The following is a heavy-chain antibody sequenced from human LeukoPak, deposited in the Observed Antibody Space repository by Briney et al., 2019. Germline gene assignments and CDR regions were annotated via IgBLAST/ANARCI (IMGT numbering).Heavy chain of an antibody. D-gene: IGHD3-22*01. CDR3: ARANYYDTSGYSRGAFDI. V-gene: IGHV4-4*02. CDR1: SGSIFRSNW. CDR2: IFHSGST. J-gene: IGHJ3*02. Sequence: SETLSLTCAVSSGSIFRSNWWSWVRQPPGKGLEWIGQIFHSGSTSYSPSLKSRVTISLDTSKNQFSLRLSSVTAADTAVFYCARANYYDTSGYSRGAFDIWDQGTMVTVSS.